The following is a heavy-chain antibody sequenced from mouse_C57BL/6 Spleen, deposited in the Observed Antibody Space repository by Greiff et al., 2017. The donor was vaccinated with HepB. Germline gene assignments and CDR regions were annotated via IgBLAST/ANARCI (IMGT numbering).Heavy chain of an antibody. D-gene: IGHD2-4*01. Sequence: QVQLQQSGPELVKPGASVKISCKASGYAFSSSWMNWVKQRPGKGLEWIGRIYPGDGDTNYNGKFKGKATLTADKSSSTAYMQLSSLTSEDSAVYFCARSGDYDWFAYWGQRTLVTVSA. CDR3: ARSGDYDWFAY. V-gene: IGHV1-82*01. CDR2: IYPGDGDT. CDR1: GYAFSSSW. J-gene: IGHJ3*01.